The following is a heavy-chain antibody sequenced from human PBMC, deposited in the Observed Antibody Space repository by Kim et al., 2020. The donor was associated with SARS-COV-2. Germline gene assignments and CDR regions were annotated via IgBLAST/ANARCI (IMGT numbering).Heavy chain of an antibody. J-gene: IGHJ5*02. CDR2: ISYSGGT. Sequence: SETLSLTCTVSGGSISSGGYYWNWIRQHPGKGLEWIGYISYSGGTYYNPSLKSRVTISVDTSKNQFSLKLSSVTAADTAVYYCARAAPNEGVVVVAARGFWIDPWGQGSLVTVSS. V-gene: IGHV4-31*03. D-gene: IGHD2-15*01. CDR1: GGSISSGGYY. CDR3: ARAAPNEGVVVVAARGFWIDP.